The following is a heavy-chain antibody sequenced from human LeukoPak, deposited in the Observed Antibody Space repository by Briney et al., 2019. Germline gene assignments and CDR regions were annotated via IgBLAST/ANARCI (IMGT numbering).Heavy chain of an antibody. V-gene: IGHV1-69*13. CDR1: GGTFSSYA. CDR3: ASVITMVRGGNNYYFDY. D-gene: IGHD3-10*01. J-gene: IGHJ4*02. CDR2: IIPIFGTA. Sequence: GASVKVSCKASGGTFSSYAISWVRQAPGQGLEWMGGIIPIFGTANYAQKFQGRVTITADESTSTAYMELSSLRSEDTAVYYCASVITMVRGGNNYYFDYWGQGTLVTVSS.